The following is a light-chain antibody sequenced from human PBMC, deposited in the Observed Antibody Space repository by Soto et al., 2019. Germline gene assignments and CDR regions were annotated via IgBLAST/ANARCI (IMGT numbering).Light chain of an antibody. CDR2: GAS. V-gene: IGKV1-39*01. J-gene: IGKJ2*01. CDR1: QTIITY. CDR3: QQSYSSPPEYT. Sequence: DIQMTQSPSSLSAYIGDRVTITCRASQTIITYLNWYQQKPGNAPKLLIHGASNLESGVPSRFSGSGSGTDFTLTISSLHPEDFATYYCQQSYSSPPEYTFGQGTKLEIK.